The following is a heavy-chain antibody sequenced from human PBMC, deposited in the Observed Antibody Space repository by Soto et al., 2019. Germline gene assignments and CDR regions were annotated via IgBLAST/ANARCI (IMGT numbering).Heavy chain of an antibody. CDR3: ARVVPGAEPCFGP. V-gene: IGHV1-18*01. D-gene: IGHD2-2*01. Sequence: QVQLVQSGGEVKRPGASVKVSCKTSGYTFSNYGITWVRQAPGQPLEWLGWISLYSDGTNYAQKFQGRVSMTTDTSTTTAYMELRSLRSDDTAVYYCARVVPGAEPCFGPWGQGTLVTVSS. CDR2: ISLYSDGT. J-gene: IGHJ5*02. CDR1: GYTFSNYG.